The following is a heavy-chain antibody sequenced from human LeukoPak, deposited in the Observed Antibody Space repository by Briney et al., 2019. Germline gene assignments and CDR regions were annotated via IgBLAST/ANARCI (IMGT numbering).Heavy chain of an antibody. CDR1: GYTFTSYD. V-gene: IGHV1-8*03. CDR2: MNPNSGNT. Sequence: ASVKVSCKASGYTFTSYDINWVRQATGQGLEWMGWMNPNSGNTGYAQKFQGRVTITRNTSISTAYMELSSLRSGDAAVYYCARGSFGIQLGYYMDVWGKGTTVTVSS. J-gene: IGHJ6*03. CDR3: ARGSFGIQLGYYMDV. D-gene: IGHD5-18*01.